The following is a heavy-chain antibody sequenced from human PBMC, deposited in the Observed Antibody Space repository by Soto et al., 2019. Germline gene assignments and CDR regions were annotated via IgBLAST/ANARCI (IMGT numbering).Heavy chain of an antibody. D-gene: IGHD3-10*01. CDR1: GDSVSSNSAT. J-gene: IGHJ3*02. Sequence: QALSLPSPISGDSVSSNSATCNLIRHSPSRGLEWLGRTYYRSQWHNDYAESVKSRITINPDTSKNQFSLQLNSVTPEDTAVYYCARERGFLSEAFDIWGRGTMVTVSS. CDR2: TYYRSQWHN. V-gene: IGHV6-1*01. CDR3: ARERGFLSEAFDI.